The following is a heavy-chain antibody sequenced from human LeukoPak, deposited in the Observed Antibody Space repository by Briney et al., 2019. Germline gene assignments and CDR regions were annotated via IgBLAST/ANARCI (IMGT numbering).Heavy chain of an antibody. J-gene: IGHJ6*03. CDR3: ASSSRSIRGLNYYYYYYMDV. D-gene: IGHD3-3*02. Sequence: EASVKVSCKTAGYTFSDYHIHWVRQAPGQGLQWMGWINPNSGGTILGQKFQGRVTMTRDTSMTTVYMELSSLRSEDTAVYYCASSSRSIRGLNYYYYYYMDVWGKGTTVTISS. CDR2: INPNSGGT. CDR1: GYTFSDYH. V-gene: IGHV1-2*02.